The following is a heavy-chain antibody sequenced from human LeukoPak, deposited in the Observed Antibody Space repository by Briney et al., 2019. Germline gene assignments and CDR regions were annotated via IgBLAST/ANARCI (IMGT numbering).Heavy chain of an antibody. CDR1: GFIFSTYT. CDR3: AKGGDGRYYSRADY. D-gene: IGHD2-21*01. J-gene: IGHJ4*02. CDR2: VGGSASGT. Sequence: PGGSLRLSCAASGFIFSTYTMSWVRQAPGKGLEWVSTVGGSASGTFYADSVKGWFTISRDNSKNTLYLQMNSLRAEDTAVYYCAKGGDGRYYSRADYWGQGTLVTVSS. V-gene: IGHV3-23*01.